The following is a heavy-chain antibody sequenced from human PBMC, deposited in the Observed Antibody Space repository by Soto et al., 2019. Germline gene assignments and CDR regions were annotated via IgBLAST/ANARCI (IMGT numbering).Heavy chain of an antibody. D-gene: IGHD4-17*01. Sequence: QVQLVESGGGVVQPGRSLRLSCAASGFTFSSYAMHWVRQAPGKGLEWVAVISYDGSNKYYADSVKGRFTISRDNSKNTLYLQMNRLRAEDTAVYYCARDQPAAYGEYLYYYGMDVWGQGTTVTVSS. CDR3: ARDQPAAYGEYLYYYGMDV. CDR2: ISYDGSNK. V-gene: IGHV3-30-3*01. J-gene: IGHJ6*02. CDR1: GFTFSSYA.